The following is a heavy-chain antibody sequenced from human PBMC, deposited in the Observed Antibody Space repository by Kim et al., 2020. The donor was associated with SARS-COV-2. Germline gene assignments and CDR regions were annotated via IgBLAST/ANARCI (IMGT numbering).Heavy chain of an antibody. CDR1: GFTFSAYD. CDR3: VRDRMGGAFDI. CDR2: ITKSSTTI. J-gene: IGHJ3*02. D-gene: IGHD3-16*01. V-gene: IGHV3-48*02. Sequence: GGSLRLSCATSGFTFSAYDMNWVRRAPGKGLEWLSFITKSSTTIYYADSVRGRFTISRDNAKNSLYLQMNSLRDEDTALYYCVRDRMGGAFDIWGLGTMV.